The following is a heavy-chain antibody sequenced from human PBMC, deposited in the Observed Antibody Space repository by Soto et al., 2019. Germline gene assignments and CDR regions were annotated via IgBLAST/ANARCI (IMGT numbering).Heavy chain of an antibody. V-gene: IGHV4-30-4*01. J-gene: IGHJ5*02. CDR2: IYYSGST. CDR1: GGSISSGDYY. D-gene: IGHD3-3*01. Sequence: SETLSLTCTVSGGSISSGDYYWSWIRQPPGQGLEWVGDIYYSGSTYYNPSLKSRVTISVDTSKNQFSLKLSSVTAADTAVYYCARAPKDDPDGGVGLDPWGQGTLVTVSS. CDR3: ARAPKDDPDGGVGLDP.